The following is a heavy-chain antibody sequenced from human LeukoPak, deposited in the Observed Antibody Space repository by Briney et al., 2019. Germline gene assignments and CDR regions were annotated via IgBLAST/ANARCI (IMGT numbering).Heavy chain of an antibody. CDR3: ARDIQAYY. J-gene: IGHJ4*02. V-gene: IGHV4-59*01. CDR2: IYYSGST. Sequence: SETLSHTCTVSGGSISSYYWSWIRQPPGKGLEWIGYIYYSGSTNYNPSLKSRVTISVDTSKNQFSLKLSSVTAADTAVYYCARDIQAYYWGQGTLVTVSS. D-gene: IGHD2-21*01. CDR1: GGSISSYY.